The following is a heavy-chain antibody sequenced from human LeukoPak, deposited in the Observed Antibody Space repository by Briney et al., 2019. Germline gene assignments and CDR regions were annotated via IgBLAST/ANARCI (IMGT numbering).Heavy chain of an antibody. D-gene: IGHD2-2*01. CDR3: ARVAMRYSRYNWFDP. V-gene: IGHV1-69*01. CDR1: GGTFSSYA. J-gene: IGHJ5*02. CDR2: IIPIFGTA. Sequence: ASVKVSCKASGGTFSSYAISWVRQAPGQGLEWMGGIIPIFGTANYAQKFQGRVTITADESTSTAYMELSSLRSEDTAVYYCARVAMRYSRYNWFDPWGQGTLVTVSS.